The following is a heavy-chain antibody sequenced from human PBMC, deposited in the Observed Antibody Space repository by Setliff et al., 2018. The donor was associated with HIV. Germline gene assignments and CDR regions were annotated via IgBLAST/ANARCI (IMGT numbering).Heavy chain of an antibody. CDR1: GYSISSGYY. Sequence: KPSETLSLTCSVSGYSISSGYYWGWIRQPPGKGLEWIGSIYHSGSTYYNPSLKSRVTISVDTSKNQFSLNLTSVTAADTAVYYCARLGYSGSLVGAFDIWGQGTMVTVSS. CDR3: ARLGYSGSLVGAFDI. CDR2: IYHSGST. V-gene: IGHV4-38-2*02. J-gene: IGHJ3*02. D-gene: IGHD1-26*01.